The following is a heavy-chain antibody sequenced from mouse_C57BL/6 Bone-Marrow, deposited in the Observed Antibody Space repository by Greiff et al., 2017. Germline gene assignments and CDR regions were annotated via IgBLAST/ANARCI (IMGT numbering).Heavy chain of an antibody. CDR2: IDPSDSYT. J-gene: IGHJ2*01. CDR3: AREGSTIIPYYFDY. D-gene: IGHD2-4*01. CDR1: GYTFTSYW. V-gene: IGHV1-69*01. Sequence: QVQLKQPGAELVMPGASVKLSCKASGYTFTSYWMHWVKQRPGQGLEWIGEIDPSDSYTNYNQKFKGKSTLTVDKSSSTAYMQLSSLTSEDSAVYYCAREGSTIIPYYFDYWGQGTTLTVSS.